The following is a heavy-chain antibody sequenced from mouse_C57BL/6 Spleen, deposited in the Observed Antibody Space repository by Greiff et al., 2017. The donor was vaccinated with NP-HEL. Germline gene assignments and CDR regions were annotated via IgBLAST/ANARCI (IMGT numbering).Heavy chain of an antibody. V-gene: IGHV1-4*01. CDR1: GYTFTSYT. Sequence: VQLQQSGAELARPGASVKMSCKASGYTFTSYTMHWVKQRPGQGLEWIGYINPSSGYTKYNQKFKDKATLTADKSSSTAYMQLSSLTSEDSAVYYCARSALGYYAMDYWGQGTSVTVSS. J-gene: IGHJ4*01. D-gene: IGHD3-3*01. CDR3: ARSALGYYAMDY. CDR2: INPSSGYT.